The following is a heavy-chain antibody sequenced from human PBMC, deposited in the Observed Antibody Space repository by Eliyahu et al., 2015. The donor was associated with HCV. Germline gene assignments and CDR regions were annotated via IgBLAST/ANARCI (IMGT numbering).Heavy chain of an antibody. CDR1: GFTFSXYA. CDR2: ISGSGGST. CDR3: AKGQVVTAILIPVDY. V-gene: IGHV3-23*01. D-gene: IGHD2-21*02. Sequence: EVQLLESGGGLVQPGGSLRLSCAASGFTFSXYAMSWVRQAPGKGLGWVSAISGSGGSTYYADSVKGRFTISRDNSKNTLYLQMNSLRAEDTAVYYCAKGQVVTAILIPVDYWGQGTLVTVSS. J-gene: IGHJ4*02.